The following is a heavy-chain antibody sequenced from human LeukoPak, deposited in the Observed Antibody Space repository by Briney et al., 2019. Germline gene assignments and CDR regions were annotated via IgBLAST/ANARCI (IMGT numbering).Heavy chain of an antibody. CDR2: IRSKANSYAT. V-gene: IGHV3-73*01. J-gene: IGHJ4*02. Sequence: GGSLKLSCAASGFTFSGSAMHWVRQASGKGLEWVGRIRSKANSYATAYAASVKGRFTISRDDSKNTAYLQMNSLKTEDTAVYYCTRRLGESYADYWGQGTLVTVSS. CDR3: TRRLGESYADY. D-gene: IGHD3-10*01. CDR1: GFTFSGSA.